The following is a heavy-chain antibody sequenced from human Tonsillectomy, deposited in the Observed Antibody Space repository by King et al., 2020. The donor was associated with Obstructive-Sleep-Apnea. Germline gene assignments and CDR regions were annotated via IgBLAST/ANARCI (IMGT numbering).Heavy chain of an antibody. CDR3: ARDRVGRDGYNRFDY. D-gene: IGHD5-24*01. V-gene: IGHV4-59*01. J-gene: IGHJ4*02. CDR1: GGSISSYY. CDR2: IYYSGST. Sequence: QLQESGPGLVKPSETLSLTCIVSGGSISSYYWSWIRQPPGKGLEWTGYIYYSGSTNYNPSLKSRVTISVDTSKNQFSLKLSSVTAADTAVYYCARDRVGRDGYNRFDYWGQGTLVTVSS.